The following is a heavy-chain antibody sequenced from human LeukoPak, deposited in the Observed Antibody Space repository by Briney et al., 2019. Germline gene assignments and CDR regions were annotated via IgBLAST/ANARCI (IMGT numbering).Heavy chain of an antibody. CDR2: ISSSSSYI. J-gene: IGHJ3*02. Sequence: GGSLRLSCAAPGFTFSSYSMNWVRQAPGKGLEWVSSISSSSSYIYYADSVKGRFTISRDNAKNSLYLQMNSLRAEDTAVYYCARPIAADAFDIWGQGTMVTVSS. CDR3: ARPIAADAFDI. V-gene: IGHV3-21*01. D-gene: IGHD6-13*01. CDR1: GFTFSSYS.